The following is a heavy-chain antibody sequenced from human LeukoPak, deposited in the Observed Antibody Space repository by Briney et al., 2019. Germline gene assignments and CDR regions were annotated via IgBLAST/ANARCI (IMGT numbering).Heavy chain of an antibody. CDR3: ARGLDYGSGGTVEGH. J-gene: IGHJ4*02. V-gene: IGHV3-53*01. CDR2: IYSGGKT. D-gene: IGHD3-10*01. CDR1: GFSVSDKY. Sequence: GGSLRLSCAASGFSVSDKYMSWVRKAPGKGLEWVSVIYSGGKTFYADPVKGRFTSSRDNSKNRLYLQMNSLRAEDTAVYYCARGLDYGSGGTVEGHWGQGTLVTVSS.